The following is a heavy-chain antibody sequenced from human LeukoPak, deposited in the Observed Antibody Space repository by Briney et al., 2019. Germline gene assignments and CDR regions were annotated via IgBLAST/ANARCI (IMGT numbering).Heavy chain of an antibody. CDR3: ARDYQSYSGGSTWYWFDP. J-gene: IGHJ5*02. D-gene: IGHD6-13*01. Sequence: ASVKVSCKASGYTFTNYHISWVRQAPGQGLEWMGWISAYNGNTNYAQEFQGRVTMTTDTSTSTAYMELRSLRSDDTAVYYCARDYQSYSGGSTWYWFDPWGQGTLVTVSS. V-gene: IGHV1-18*01. CDR2: ISAYNGNT. CDR1: GYTFTNYH.